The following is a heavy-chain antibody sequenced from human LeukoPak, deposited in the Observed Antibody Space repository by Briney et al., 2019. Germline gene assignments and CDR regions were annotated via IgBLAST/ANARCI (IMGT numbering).Heavy chain of an antibody. CDR2: IYTSGST. D-gene: IGHD6-13*01. CDR1: GGSISSGSYY. J-gene: IGHJ5*02. CDR3: ARDKAAAGINWFDP. Sequence: PSETLSLTCTVSGGSISSGSYYWSWIRQPAGKGLEWIGRIYTSGSTNYNPSLKSRVTISLNTSKNQFSLKLSSVTAADTAVYYCARDKAAAGINWFDPWGQGTLVTVSS. V-gene: IGHV4-61*02.